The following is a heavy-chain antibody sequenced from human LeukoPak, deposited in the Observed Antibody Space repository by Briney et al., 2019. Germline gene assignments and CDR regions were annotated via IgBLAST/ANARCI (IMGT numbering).Heavy chain of an antibody. CDR3: ARSFDWLLHTLFDY. D-gene: IGHD3-9*01. Sequence: PSETLSLTCTVSGGSISSYSYYWGWIRQPPGKGLEWIGSIYYSGRTYYNPSLKSRVTISVDTSKNQFSLKLSSVTAADTAVYYCARSFDWLLHTLFDYWGQGTLVTVSS. CDR1: GGSISSYSYY. J-gene: IGHJ4*02. V-gene: IGHV4-39*01. CDR2: IYYSGRT.